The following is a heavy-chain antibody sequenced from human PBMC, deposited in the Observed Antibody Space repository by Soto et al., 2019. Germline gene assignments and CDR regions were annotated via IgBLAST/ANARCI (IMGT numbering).Heavy chain of an antibody. V-gene: IGHV4-31*03. CDR2: IYFDGMT. D-gene: IGHD3-22*01. CDR3: ARDRYGDYYAY. J-gene: IGHJ4*02. Sequence: QVQLLESGPGLVKPSQTLSLSCIVSGASLSSGGYYWNWIRQHPGKGLEWIGYIYFDGMTYYNPSLESRVSMSIDASKTQCSLHLCSVTAADTAVYYCARDRYGDYYAYWGQGILVTVSS. CDR1: GASLSSGGYY.